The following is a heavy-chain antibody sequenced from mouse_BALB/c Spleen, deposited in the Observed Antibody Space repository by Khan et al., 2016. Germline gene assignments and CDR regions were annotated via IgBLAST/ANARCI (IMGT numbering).Heavy chain of an antibody. CDR2: IIPNTGYT. CDR3: ARGGSTLIMWFAY. D-gene: IGHD2-4*01. J-gene: IGHJ3*01. V-gene: IGHV1-7*01. Sequence: VQLQESGAELVKPGASVKMSCKASGYTFTTYWLHWGIQRPGQSLEWILYIIPNTGYTEYNQKLKDKATLTADKSSSTAYMKLSSLTSEDSAVYYCARGGSTLIMWFAYWGQGTLVTVSA. CDR1: GYTFTTYW.